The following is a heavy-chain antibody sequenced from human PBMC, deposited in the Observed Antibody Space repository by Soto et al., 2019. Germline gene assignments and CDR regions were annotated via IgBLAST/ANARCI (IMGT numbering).Heavy chain of an antibody. CDR2: IYYSGST. V-gene: IGHV4-61*01. CDR3: ARGPVVTPFVDY. D-gene: IGHD2-21*02. J-gene: IGHJ4*02. CDR1: GGAVTSGNYF. Sequence: LSLTCTVSGGAVTSGNYFWNWIRQPPGKGLEWIGHIYYSGSTNYNPSLKSRVSISVDASKNQFSLKLSSVTAADTAIYYCARGPVVTPFVDYWGQGILVTVSS.